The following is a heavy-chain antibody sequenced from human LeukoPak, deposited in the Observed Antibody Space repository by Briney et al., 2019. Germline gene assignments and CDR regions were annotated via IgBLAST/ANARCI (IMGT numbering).Heavy chain of an antibody. CDR2: IWYDGSNK. D-gene: IGHD2-15*01. CDR3: ARYCGGGNCYTGVDQ. J-gene: IGHJ4*02. CDR1: GFTFSSYG. Sequence: GRSLRLSCAASGFTFSSYGMHWVRQAPGKGLEWVAVIWYDGSNKHYADSVKGRFTISRDNSKNTLYLEMSSLRVEDTAVYYCARYCGGGNCYTGVDQWGQGTLVTVSS. V-gene: IGHV3-33*01.